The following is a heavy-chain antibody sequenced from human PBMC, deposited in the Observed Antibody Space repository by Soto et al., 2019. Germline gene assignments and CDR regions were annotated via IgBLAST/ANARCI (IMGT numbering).Heavy chain of an antibody. D-gene: IGHD2-15*01. V-gene: IGHV4-34*01. CDR2: INHSGST. J-gene: IGHJ6*03. CDR3: ARGKIVVVVAATGHYYYYMDV. CDR1: GGSFSGYY. Sequence: SETLSLTCAVYGGSFSGYYWSWIRQPPGKGLEWIGEINHSGSTNYNPSLKSRVTISVDTSKNQFSLKLSSVTAADTAVYYCARGKIVVVVAATGHYYYYMDVWGKGTTVT.